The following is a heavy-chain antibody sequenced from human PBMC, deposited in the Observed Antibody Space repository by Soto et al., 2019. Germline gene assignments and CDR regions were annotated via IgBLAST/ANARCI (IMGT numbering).Heavy chain of an antibody. CDR1: GGSISSYY. J-gene: IGHJ4*02. V-gene: IGHV4-59*01. Sequence: TSETLSLTCTVSGGSISSYYWSWIRQPPGKGLEWIGYIYYSGSTNYNPSLKSRLTISVDTSKNQFSLKLSSVTAADTAVYYCARGGRQYAQFDYWGQGTLVTVSS. CDR2: IYYSGST. CDR3: ARGGRQYAQFDY.